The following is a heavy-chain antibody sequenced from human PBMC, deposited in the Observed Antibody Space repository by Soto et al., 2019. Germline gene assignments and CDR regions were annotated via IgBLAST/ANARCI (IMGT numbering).Heavy chain of an antibody. V-gene: IGHV1-3*01. J-gene: IGHJ4*02. CDR2: INAGNGNT. CDR1: GYTSTNYA. Sequence: QVRLVQSGAEVKKPGASVKVSCKASGYTSTNYAMHWVRQAPGQRLEWMGWINAGNGNTKYSQEFQDRVTITRDTSASTAYMDLSSLRSEDTAVYYCARGVGQFDYWGQGTLVTVSS. CDR3: ARGVGQFDY. D-gene: IGHD3-10*01.